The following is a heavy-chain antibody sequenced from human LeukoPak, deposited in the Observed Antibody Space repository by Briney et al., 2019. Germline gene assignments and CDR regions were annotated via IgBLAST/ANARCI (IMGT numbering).Heavy chain of an antibody. CDR2: MNPNSGNT. V-gene: IGHV1-8*01. CDR3: ARGITMVRGVTGVYYYYYYMDV. CDR1: GYTFTSYD. D-gene: IGHD3-10*01. Sequence: ASVKVSCKASGYTFTSYDINWVRQATGQGLEWMGWMNPNSGNTGYAQKFQGRVTMTRNTSISTAYMELSSLRSEDTAVYYCARGITMVRGVTGVYYYYYYMDVWGKGTTVTISS. J-gene: IGHJ6*03.